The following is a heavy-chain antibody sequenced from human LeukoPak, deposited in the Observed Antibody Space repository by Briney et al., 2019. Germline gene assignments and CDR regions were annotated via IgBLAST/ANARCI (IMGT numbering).Heavy chain of an antibody. CDR1: GFTFSSYS. Sequence: PGGSLRLSCAASGFTFSSYSMNWVRQAPGKGLEWVSAISGSGGSTYYADSVKGRFTISRDNSKNTLYLQMNSLRAEDTAVYYCAKQSWELLRGHFDYWGQGTLVTVSS. D-gene: IGHD1-26*01. CDR3: AKQSWELLRGHFDY. V-gene: IGHV3-23*01. CDR2: ISGSGGST. J-gene: IGHJ4*02.